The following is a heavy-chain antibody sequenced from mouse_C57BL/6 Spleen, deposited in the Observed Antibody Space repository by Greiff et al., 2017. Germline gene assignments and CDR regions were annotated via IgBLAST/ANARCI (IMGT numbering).Heavy chain of an antibody. CDR3: ARGYYGSSHYAMDY. CDR2: IDPSDSYT. J-gene: IGHJ4*01. V-gene: IGHV1-59*01. D-gene: IGHD1-1*01. Sequence: QVQLQQPGAELVRPGPSVKLSCKASGYTFTSYWMHWVKQRPGQGLEWIGVIDPSDSYTNYNQKFKGKATLTVDTSSSTAYMQLSSLTSEDSAVYYCARGYYGSSHYAMDYWGQGTSVTVSS. CDR1: GYTFTSYW.